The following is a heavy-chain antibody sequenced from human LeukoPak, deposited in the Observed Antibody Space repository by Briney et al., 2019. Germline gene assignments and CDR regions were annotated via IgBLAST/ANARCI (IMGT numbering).Heavy chain of an antibody. CDR2: IIPIFGTA. V-gene: IGHV1-69*01. D-gene: IGHD2-2*02. CDR3: ARDQRDIVVVPAAILGAFDI. Sequence: SVKVSCKASGGTFSSYAISWVRQAPGQGLEWMGGIIPIFGTANYAQKFQGRVTITADESTSTAYMELSSLRSEDTAVYYCARDQRDIVVVPAAILGAFDIWGQGTMVTVSS. CDR1: GGTFSSYA. J-gene: IGHJ3*02.